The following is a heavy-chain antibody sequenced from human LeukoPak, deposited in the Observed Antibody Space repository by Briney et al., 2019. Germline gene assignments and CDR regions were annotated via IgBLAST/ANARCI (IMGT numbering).Heavy chain of an antibody. CDR2: ISVYNGNT. Sequence: ASVKVSCKASGYTFTSHGITWVRQAPGQGLEWMGWISVYNGNTNYAQKVQARGTMTTDTSTSTAYMELRSLTSADTAVYYCARAREGFDPWGQGTLVTVSS. V-gene: IGHV1-18*01. J-gene: IGHJ5*02. D-gene: IGHD5-24*01. CDR3: ARAREGFDP. CDR1: GYTFTSHG.